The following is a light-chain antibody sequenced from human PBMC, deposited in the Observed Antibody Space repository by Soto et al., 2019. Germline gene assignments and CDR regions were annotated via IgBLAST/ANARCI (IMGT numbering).Light chain of an antibody. V-gene: IGKV3-20*01. J-gene: IGKJ1*01. Sequence: EIVLTQSPGTLSLSPGERATLSCRASQRVSSSYLAWYQQKPGQAPRLLIYGASSRATGIPDRFSGSGSGTDFTLTISRLEPEDFAVYYCQQYGSSPGTFGQGAKVDNK. CDR3: QQYGSSPGT. CDR1: QRVSSSY. CDR2: GAS.